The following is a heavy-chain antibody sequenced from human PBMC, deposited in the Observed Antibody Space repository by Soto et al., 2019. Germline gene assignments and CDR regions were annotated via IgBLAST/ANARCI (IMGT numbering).Heavy chain of an antibody. CDR1: NYIFTYYS. CDR3: ATPGWQVYGEYADFQD. V-gene: IGHV1-2*02. Sequence: SVKDSCQASNYIFTYYSKHRVRQAPVQGLEWMGWLNPNSGATKSAQRFQGRVTMTSDTSASTAYMELSSLTSDDTAVYFCATPGWQVYGEYADFQDWGQGTLVTVYS. D-gene: IGHD4-17*01. CDR2: LNPNSGAT. J-gene: IGHJ1*01.